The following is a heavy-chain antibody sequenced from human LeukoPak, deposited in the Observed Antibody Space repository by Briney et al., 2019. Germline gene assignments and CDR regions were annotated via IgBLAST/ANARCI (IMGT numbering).Heavy chain of an antibody. D-gene: IGHD3-10*01. CDR2: ISSSSSYI. J-gene: IGHJ4*02. Sequence: GGSLRLSCAASGFSLSNYWMNWVRQAPGKGLEWVSSISSSSSYIYYADSVKGRFTISRDNAKNSLYLQMNSLRAEDTAVYYCASAEGSYYDYWGQGTLVTVSS. CDR3: ASAEGSYYDY. V-gene: IGHV3-21*01. CDR1: GFSLSNYW.